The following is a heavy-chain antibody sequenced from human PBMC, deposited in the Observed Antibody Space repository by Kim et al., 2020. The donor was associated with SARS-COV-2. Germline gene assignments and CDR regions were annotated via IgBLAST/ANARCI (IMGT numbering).Heavy chain of an antibody. J-gene: IGHJ4*02. V-gene: IGHV3-7*01. D-gene: IGHD3-22*01. Sequence: VYSVKGRSTISRDHAKNSLYLQMNSLRAEYTAVYDCARDLYDSSGSPTDYWGQGTLVTVSS. CDR3: ARDLYDSSGSPTDY.